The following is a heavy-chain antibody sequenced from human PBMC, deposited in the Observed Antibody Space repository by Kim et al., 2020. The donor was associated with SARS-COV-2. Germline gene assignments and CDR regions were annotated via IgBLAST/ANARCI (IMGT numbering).Heavy chain of an antibody. D-gene: IGHD7-27*01. CDR1: GFTFSNGW. CDR2: IKSKTDGGTT. J-gene: IGHJ6*02. CDR3: TTSPGWGYYYGMDV. Sequence: GGSLRLSCAASGFTFSNGWMSWVRQAPGKGLEWVGRIKSKTDGGTTDYAAPVKGRVTISRDDSKNTLYLQMNSLKTEDTALYYCTTSPGWGYYYGMDVWGQGTTVTVSS. V-gene: IGHV3-15*01.